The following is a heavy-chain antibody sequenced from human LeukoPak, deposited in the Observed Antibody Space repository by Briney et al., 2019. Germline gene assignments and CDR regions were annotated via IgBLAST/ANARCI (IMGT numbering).Heavy chain of an antibody. CDR2: ISPTGAGR. Sequence: GGSLRLSCVASGFDFSNTGMTWVRQAPGRGLEWVSTISPTGAGRHYLDSVKGRFTISRDNSKNTLSLEINSLRADGTATYYCARDAGGAWPFDYWGQGTRVIVSS. V-gene: IGHV3-23*01. D-gene: IGHD4-17*01. CDR3: ARDAGGAWPFDY. CDR1: GFDFSNTG. J-gene: IGHJ4*02.